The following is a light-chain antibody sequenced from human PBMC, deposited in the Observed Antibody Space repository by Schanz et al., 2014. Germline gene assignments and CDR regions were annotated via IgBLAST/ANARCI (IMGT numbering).Light chain of an antibody. CDR3: QQYGSSPGT. J-gene: IGKJ1*01. V-gene: IGKV3-20*01. CDR2: DAS. CDR1: QSVSNNY. Sequence: EIVLTQSPGTLSLSPGERATLSCRASQSVSNNYLAWYQQKPGQAPRLLIYDASNRATGIPDRFSGIGSGTDFTLTISRLEPEDFAVYYCQQYGSSPGTFGQGTKVEVK.